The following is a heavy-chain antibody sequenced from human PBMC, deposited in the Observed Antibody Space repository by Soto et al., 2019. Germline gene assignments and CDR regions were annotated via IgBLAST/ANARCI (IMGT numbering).Heavy chain of an antibody. V-gene: IGHV3-30*18. CDR3: AKDMLSSWHDAFDI. CDR2: ISYDGSNK. J-gene: IGHJ3*02. Sequence: GGSLRLSCAASGFTFSNYAMSWVRQAPGKGLEWVAVISYDGSNKYYADSVKGRFTISRDNSKNTLYLQMNSLRAEDTAVYYCAKDMLSSWHDAFDIWGQGTMVTVSS. CDR1: GFTFSNYA. D-gene: IGHD6-13*01.